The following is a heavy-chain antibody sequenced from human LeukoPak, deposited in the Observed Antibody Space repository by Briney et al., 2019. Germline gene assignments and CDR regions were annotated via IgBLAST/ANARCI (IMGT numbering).Heavy chain of an antibody. V-gene: IGHV3-23*01. CDR3: GKTTVGYSSGRYPGWPVDY. Sequence: GGSLRLSCVASGFTFNSYAMYWVRQAPGKGLEGISGIFGSGGSAHYTDSVKGRFTISRDNSKNTVYLQLDSLRVEDTAVYYCGKTTVGYSSGRYPGWPVDYWGQGALVTVSS. D-gene: IGHD2-15*01. J-gene: IGHJ4*02. CDR1: GFTFNSYA. CDR2: IFGSGGSA.